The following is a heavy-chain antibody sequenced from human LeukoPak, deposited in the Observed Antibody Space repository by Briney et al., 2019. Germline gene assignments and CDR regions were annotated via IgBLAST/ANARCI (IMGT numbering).Heavy chain of an antibody. Sequence: SETLSLTCVVSGGSISSGDYYWHWIRQPAGKGLQWIGSIYYSGSTYYNPSLKSRVTISVDTSKNQFSLKLSSVTAADTAVYYCASQNYGDYLDYWGQGTLVTVSS. CDR2: IYYSGST. D-gene: IGHD4-17*01. J-gene: IGHJ4*02. CDR1: GGSISSGDYY. CDR3: ASQNYGDYLDY. V-gene: IGHV4-39*07.